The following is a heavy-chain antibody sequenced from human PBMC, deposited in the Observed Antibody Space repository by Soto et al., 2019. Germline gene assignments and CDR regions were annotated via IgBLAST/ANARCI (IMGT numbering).Heavy chain of an antibody. CDR3: AMATPNSSGWYRGAFDI. CDR2: INPNSGGT. D-gene: IGHD6-19*01. V-gene: IGHV1-2*04. J-gene: IGHJ3*02. Sequence: ASVKVSCKASGYTFTGYYMHWVRQAPGQGLEWMGWINPNSGGTNYAQKFQGWVTMTRDTSISTAYMELSRLRSDDTAVYYCAMATPNSSGWYRGAFDIWGQGTMVTVSS. CDR1: GYTFTGYY.